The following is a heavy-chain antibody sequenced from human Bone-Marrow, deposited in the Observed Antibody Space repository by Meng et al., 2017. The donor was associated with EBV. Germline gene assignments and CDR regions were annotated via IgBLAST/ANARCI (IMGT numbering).Heavy chain of an antibody. CDR2: IYHSGST. Sequence: QGQLKGLGPGLVKPSGTLSLTVAVSGGSNSSSNWWSWVRQPPGKGLEWIGEIYHSGSTNYNPSLKSRVTISVDKSKNQFSLKLSSVTAADTAVYYCARDEDCSSTSCSWIDPWGQGTLVTVSS. D-gene: IGHD2-2*01. CDR3: ARDEDCSSTSCSWIDP. J-gene: IGHJ5*02. V-gene: IGHV4-4*02. CDR1: GGSNSSSNW.